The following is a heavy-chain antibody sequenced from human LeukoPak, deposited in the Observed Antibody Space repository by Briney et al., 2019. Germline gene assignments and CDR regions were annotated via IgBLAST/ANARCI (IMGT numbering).Heavy chain of an antibody. V-gene: IGHV3-23*01. CDR2: NSASGGNA. D-gene: IGHD3-22*01. J-gene: IGHJ4*02. Sequence: GGSLRLSCAVSGLTFSSHAMSWVRQAPGKGLEWASTNSASGGNAYYADSVKGRFTISRDNSKNMVYLQMDSLRAEDTAVYYCALSGYGDRDHWGQGTLVTVSS. CDR3: ALSGYGDRDH. CDR1: GLTFSSHA.